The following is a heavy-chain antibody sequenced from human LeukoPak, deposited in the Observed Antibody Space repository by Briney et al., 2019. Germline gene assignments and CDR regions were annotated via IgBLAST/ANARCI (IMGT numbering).Heavy chain of an antibody. D-gene: IGHD2-2*02. Sequence: ASVKVSCKXSGYTFTSYGISWVRQAPGQGLEWMGWIRSYNDNTNCAQKLQGRVTMTTDTSTSTAYMELRSLRSDDTAVYYCATRPCSSTSCYTWVDAFDIWGQGTMVTVSS. V-gene: IGHV1-18*01. J-gene: IGHJ3*02. CDR2: IRSYNDNT. CDR3: ATRPCSSTSCYTWVDAFDI. CDR1: GYTFTSYG.